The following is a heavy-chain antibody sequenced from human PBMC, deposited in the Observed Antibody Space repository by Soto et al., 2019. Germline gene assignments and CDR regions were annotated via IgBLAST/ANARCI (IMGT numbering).Heavy chain of an antibody. CDR1: GDSISNFHW. J-gene: IGHJ5*02. CDR2: IFHSGST. Sequence: VQLHESGPGLVKASGTLSLTCAVSGDSISNFHWWTWLRQPPGRGLAWIGEIFHSGSTTYNPSRESRVTLSADESTNQFSLDLNSVTAADTAVYYCAIDVGGWLQRGGGWFDPWGPGILVIVSS. V-gene: IGHV4-4*02. D-gene: IGHD5-12*01. CDR3: AIDVGGWLQRGGGWFDP.